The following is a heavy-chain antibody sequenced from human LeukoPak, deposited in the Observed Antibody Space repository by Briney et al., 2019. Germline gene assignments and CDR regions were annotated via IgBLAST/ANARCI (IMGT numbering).Heavy chain of an antibody. CDR2: INHSGST. J-gene: IGHJ4*02. V-gene: IGHV4-34*01. Sequence: SETLSLTCAVYGGSFSGYYWSWIRQPPGKGLEWIGEINHSGSTNYNPSLKSRVTISVDTSKNQFSLKLSSVTAADTAVYYCARAFLEGMPTENFDYGAREPLVTVSS. D-gene: IGHD5-24*01. CDR1: GGSFSGYY. CDR3: ARAFLEGMPTENFDY.